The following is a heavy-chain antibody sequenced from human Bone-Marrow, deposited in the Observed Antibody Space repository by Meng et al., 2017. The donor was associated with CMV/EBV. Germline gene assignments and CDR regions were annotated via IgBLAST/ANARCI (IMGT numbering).Heavy chain of an antibody. CDR3: ARGRVVAWVRIVGAMSY. Sequence: SVKVSCKASGGTFSSYAISWVRQAPGQGLEWMGGIIPIFGTANYAQKFQGRVTITTDESTSTAYMELSGLRSEDTAVYYCARGRVVAWVRIVGAMSYWGQGTLVTVSS. CDR2: IIPIFGTA. J-gene: IGHJ1*01. V-gene: IGHV1-69*05. CDR1: GGTFSSYA. D-gene: IGHD1-26*01.